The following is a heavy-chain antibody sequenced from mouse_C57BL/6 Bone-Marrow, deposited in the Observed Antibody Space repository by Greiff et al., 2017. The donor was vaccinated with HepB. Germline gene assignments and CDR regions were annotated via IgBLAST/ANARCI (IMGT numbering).Heavy chain of an antibody. V-gene: IGHV5-12*01. Sequence: EVKVEESGGGLVQPGGSLKLSCAASGFTFSDYYMYWVRQTPEKRLEWVAYISNGGGSTYYPDTVKGRFTISRDNAKNTLYLQMSRLKSEDTAMYYCARRRNLLLRRGAYWGQGTLVTVSA. J-gene: IGHJ3*01. D-gene: IGHD1-1*01. CDR3: ARRRNLLLRRGAY. CDR2: ISNGGGST. CDR1: GFTFSDYY.